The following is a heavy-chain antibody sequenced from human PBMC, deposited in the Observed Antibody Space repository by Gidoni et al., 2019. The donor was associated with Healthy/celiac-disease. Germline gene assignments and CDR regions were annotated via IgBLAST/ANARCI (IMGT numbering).Heavy chain of an antibody. V-gene: IGHV4-39*01. D-gene: IGHD1-26*01. CDR3: ARHVASGSWYYYMDV. Sequence: QLQMQESGPGLVKPSETLSLTCPVSGNSISSDTYSWGWIRQPPGKGLEWLGSIHYSGSTYSNPSLKSRVTISVDTSKNQFSLKLSSVTAADTAVYYCARHVASGSWYYYMDVWGKGTTVTVSS. CDR1: GNSISSDTYS. CDR2: IHYSGST. J-gene: IGHJ6*03.